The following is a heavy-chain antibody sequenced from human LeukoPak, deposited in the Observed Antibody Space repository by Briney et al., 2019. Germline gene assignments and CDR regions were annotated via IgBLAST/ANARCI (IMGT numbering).Heavy chain of an antibody. V-gene: IGHV1-3*01. CDR3: ARGSYFYGSGSFMGSDY. D-gene: IGHD3-10*01. Sequence: ASVKVSCKASGYTFTNYAVHWVRQAPGQRLEWMGWINAGNGNTEYSQNFQDRVTITRDTSATTAYMELSSLSSEDTAVYYCARGSYFYGSGSFMGSDYWGQGTLVTVSS. CDR2: INAGNGNT. CDR1: GYTFTNYA. J-gene: IGHJ4*02.